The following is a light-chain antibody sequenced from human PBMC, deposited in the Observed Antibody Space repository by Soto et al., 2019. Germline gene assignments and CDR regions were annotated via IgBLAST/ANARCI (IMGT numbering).Light chain of an antibody. CDR3: CSFTTSNTYV. Sequence: QSALTQPASVSGSPGQSITLSCTGTSSDIGSYNYVTWYQQHPGKAPKLMIYDVSNRPSGVSYRFSGSKSGNSASLTISGLQAEDEADYYCCSFTTSNTYVFGTGTKLTVL. CDR1: SSDIGSYNY. CDR2: DVS. J-gene: IGLJ1*01. V-gene: IGLV2-14*01.